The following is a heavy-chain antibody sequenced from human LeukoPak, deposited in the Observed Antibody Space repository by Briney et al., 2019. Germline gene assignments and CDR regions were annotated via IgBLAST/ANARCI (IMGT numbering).Heavy chain of an antibody. V-gene: IGHV3-48*01. Sequence: GGSLRLSCAASGLTFSSYSMNWVRQAPGKGLEWVSYISSSSSTIYYADSVKGRFTISRDNAKNSLYLQMNSLRAEDTAVYYCARDSPYESRFDIWGQGTMVTVSS. D-gene: IGHD3-3*01. CDR2: ISSSSSTI. J-gene: IGHJ3*02. CDR3: ARDSPYESRFDI. CDR1: GLTFSSYS.